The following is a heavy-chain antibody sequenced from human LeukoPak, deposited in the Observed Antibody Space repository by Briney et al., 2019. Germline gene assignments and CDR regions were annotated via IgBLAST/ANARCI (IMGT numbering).Heavy chain of an antibody. V-gene: IGHV3-7*01. CDR2: IKEDGSEE. J-gene: IGHJ6*03. CDR1: GFTFSSYW. CDR3: ARGRSVNGHYYYYYMDV. Sequence: GGSLRLSCAASGFTFSSYWMTWVRQAPGKGLEWVANIKEDGSEEYFVDSVKGRFAIYRDNAKNSVFLEMDSQRVEDTAVYYCARGRSVNGHYYYYYMDVWGKGTTVTVSS. D-gene: IGHD3-22*01.